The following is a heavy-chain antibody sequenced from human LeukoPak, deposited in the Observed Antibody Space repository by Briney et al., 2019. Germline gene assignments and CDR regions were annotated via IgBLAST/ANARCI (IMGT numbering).Heavy chain of an antibody. CDR1: GGSISSSSYY. CDR3: ARHTDYYGMDV. CDR2: IYYSGST. Sequence: SETLSLTCTVSGGSISSSSYYWGWIRQPPGKGLEWIGSIYYSGSTYYNPSLKSRVTISVDTSKNQFSLKLSSVTAADTAVYYCARHTDYYGMDVWGQGTTVTVSS. D-gene: IGHD4-17*01. V-gene: IGHV4-39*01. J-gene: IGHJ6*02.